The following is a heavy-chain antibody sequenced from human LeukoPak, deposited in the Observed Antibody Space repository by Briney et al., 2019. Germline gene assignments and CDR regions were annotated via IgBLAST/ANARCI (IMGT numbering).Heavy chain of an antibody. CDR3: ARSYSNHLFGMDV. V-gene: IGHV3-66*01. D-gene: IGHD4-11*01. CDR1: GFTVSSYY. CDR2: IYSGGST. J-gene: IGHJ6*02. Sequence: PGGSLRLSCEAPGFTVSSYYMTWVRQAPGKGLEWVSVIYSGGSTYYADSVKGRVAISRDNSKNTVFLQMNSVRAEDTAVYYCARSYSNHLFGMDVWGQGTTVTVSS.